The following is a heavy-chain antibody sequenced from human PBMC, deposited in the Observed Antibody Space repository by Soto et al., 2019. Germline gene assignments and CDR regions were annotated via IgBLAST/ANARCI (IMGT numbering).Heavy chain of an antibody. CDR3: AAGRTSSRCFDWLQPFDP. J-gene: IGHJ5*02. D-gene: IGHD3-9*01. Sequence: GGSLRLSCAASQITFSNYAMSWVRQAPGKGLEWVSAISGSGDYTYYADSVKGRFTISRDNSKNTLYLQMNSLRAEDTAVYYCAAGRTSSRCFDWLQPFDPWGQGTLVIVSS. CDR2: ISGSGDYT. CDR1: QITFSNYA. V-gene: IGHV3-23*01.